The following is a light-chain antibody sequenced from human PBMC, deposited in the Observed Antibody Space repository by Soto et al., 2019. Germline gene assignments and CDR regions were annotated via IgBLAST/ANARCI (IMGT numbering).Light chain of an antibody. CDR1: QSVSNY. J-gene: IGKJ4*01. CDR2: DAS. V-gene: IGKV3-11*01. Sequence: EIVLAQSPATLSLSPGEGATLSCRASQSVSNYLAWYQQKPGQAPRLLIFDASKRATGIPARFSGSGSGTDFTLTISSLEPEDFEVYYCQKPSNWPLTFGGGTKV. CDR3: QKPSNWPLT.